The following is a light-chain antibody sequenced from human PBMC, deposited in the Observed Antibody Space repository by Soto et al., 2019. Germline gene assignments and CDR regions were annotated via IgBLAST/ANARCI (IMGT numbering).Light chain of an antibody. CDR1: SSDVGGYNY. CDR2: DVS. J-gene: IGLJ1*01. CDR3: SSYTSSSLHV. Sequence: QSVLTQPASVSGSPGQSITISCTGTSSDVGGYNYVSWYQQHPGKAPKLMIYDVSNRPSGVSNRFSGSKSGNTASLTISALHAEDEAAYYCSSYTSSSLHVFGTGTQLTVL. V-gene: IGLV2-14*03.